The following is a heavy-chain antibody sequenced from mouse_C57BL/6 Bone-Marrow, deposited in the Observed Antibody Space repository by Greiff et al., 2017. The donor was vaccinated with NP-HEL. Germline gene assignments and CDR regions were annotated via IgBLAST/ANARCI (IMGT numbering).Heavy chain of an antibody. CDR1: GYTFTDYY. D-gene: IGHD4-1*01. V-gene: IGHV1-26*01. Sequence: EVQLQQSGPELVKPGASVKISCKASGYTFTDYYMNWVKQSHGKSLEWIGDINPNNGGTSYNQKFKGKATLTVDKSSSTAYMELRSLTSEDSAVYYCARETGPLPYYFDYWGQGTTLTVSS. J-gene: IGHJ2*01. CDR2: INPNNGGT. CDR3: ARETGPLPYYFDY.